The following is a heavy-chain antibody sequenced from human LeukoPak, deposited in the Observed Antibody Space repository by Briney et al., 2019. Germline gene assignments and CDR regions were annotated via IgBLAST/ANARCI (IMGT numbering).Heavy chain of an antibody. CDR2: INPNSGGT. D-gene: IGHD3-10*01. Sequence: ASVKVSCKASGYTFTGYYMHWVRQAPGQGLEWMGWINPNSGGTNYAQKFQGRVTMTRDTSISTAYMELSRLRSDDTAVYYCARGGLDYYGSGSYYDDYWGQGTLVTVSP. V-gene: IGHV1-2*02. CDR1: GYTFTGYY. CDR3: ARGGLDYYGSGSYYDDY. J-gene: IGHJ4*02.